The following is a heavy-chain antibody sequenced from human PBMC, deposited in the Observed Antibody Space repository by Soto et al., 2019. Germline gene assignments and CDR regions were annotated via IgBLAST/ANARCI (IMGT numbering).Heavy chain of an antibody. CDR3: AKGGYSSGWYNHFDY. J-gene: IGHJ4*02. Sequence: GGSLRLSCSDSGFTFSSYGIYWVRQARGKGLEWVAAISYDGSNKYYADSVKGRFTISRDNSKNTLYLQMNSLRAEDTAVYYCAKGGYSSGWYNHFDYWGQGTLVTVSS. CDR1: GFTFSSYG. CDR2: ISYDGSNK. D-gene: IGHD6-19*01. V-gene: IGHV3-30*18.